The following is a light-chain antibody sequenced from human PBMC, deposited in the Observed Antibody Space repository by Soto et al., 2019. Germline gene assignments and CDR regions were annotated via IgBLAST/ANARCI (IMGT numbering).Light chain of an antibody. V-gene: IGKV3-11*01. Sequence: EILLPQSPATLSLSPGERATLSCRASQSVSNYLAWYQHKPGQAPRLLIYDASSRATGIPARFSGSGSGTDFTLTISSLEFEDSAVYYCQQRSDWPSISVGQGTRLEIK. CDR3: QQRSDWPSIS. CDR1: QSVSNY. CDR2: DAS. J-gene: IGKJ5*01.